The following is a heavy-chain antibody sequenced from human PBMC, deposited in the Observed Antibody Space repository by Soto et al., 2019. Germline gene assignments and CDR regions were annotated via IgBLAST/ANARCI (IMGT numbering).Heavy chain of an antibody. CDR1: GFSISSSD. Sequence: EVQLVESGGGLVQPGGSLKLSCVASGFSISSSDMHWVRQVMGKGLEWVSTLGTSGDTFYSGSVKGRFTISREDAKNSFHLQMNNLRAEDSAVYYCTRDRQIYRFYYYGMDVWGQGTALTVS. CDR2: LGTSGDT. D-gene: IGHD3-3*01. J-gene: IGHJ6*02. V-gene: IGHV3-13*01. CDR3: TRDRQIYRFYYYGMDV.